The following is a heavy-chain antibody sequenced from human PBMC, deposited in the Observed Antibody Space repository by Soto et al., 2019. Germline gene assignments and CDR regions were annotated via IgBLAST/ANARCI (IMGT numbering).Heavy chain of an antibody. J-gene: IGHJ5*02. Sequence: QVQLQESGPGLVKPSQTLSLTCTVSGGSISSGGYYWSWIRQHPGKGLEWIGYVYYSGSTYYNPSLKSRVTISVDTSKNQFSLKLSSVTAADTAVYYCARLLEWSGRRWFDPWGQGTLVTVSS. V-gene: IGHV4-31*03. CDR1: GGSISSGGYY. CDR3: ARLLEWSGRRWFDP. CDR2: VYYSGST. D-gene: IGHD3-3*01.